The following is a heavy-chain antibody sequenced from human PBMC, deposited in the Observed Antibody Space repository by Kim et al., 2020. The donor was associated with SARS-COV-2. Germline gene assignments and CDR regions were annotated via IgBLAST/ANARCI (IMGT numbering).Heavy chain of an antibody. J-gene: IGHJ4*02. V-gene: IGHV3-15*01. Sequence: GGSLRLSCAASGFTFSKAWMSWVRQAPGKGLEWVGRIKSKTDGGTTAYAAPVKGRFTISRDDSKNTLYLQMNSLKTEDTAVYYCTSDLYSGSSIIDYWGQGTLVTVSS. CDR3: TSDLYSGSSIIDY. CDR2: IKSKTDGGTT. CDR1: GFTFSKAW. D-gene: IGHD1-26*01.